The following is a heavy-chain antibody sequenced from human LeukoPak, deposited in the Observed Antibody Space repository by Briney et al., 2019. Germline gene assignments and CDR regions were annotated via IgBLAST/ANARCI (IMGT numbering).Heavy chain of an antibody. CDR3: ARGRGYSGYRYYYYYMDV. CDR1: GFTFSSHW. V-gene: IGHV3-7*01. D-gene: IGHD5-12*01. Sequence: GGSLRLSCAASGFTFSSHWMTWVRQAPGKGLEWVANINQDGSERYYVDSVKGRFTISRDNAKNSLYLQMNSLRAEDTAVYYCARGRGYSGYRYYYYYMDVWGKGTTVTVSS. J-gene: IGHJ6*03. CDR2: INQDGSER.